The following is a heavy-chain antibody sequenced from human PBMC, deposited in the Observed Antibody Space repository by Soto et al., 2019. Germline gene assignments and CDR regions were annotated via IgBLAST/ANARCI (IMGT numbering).Heavy chain of an antibody. V-gene: IGHV3-49*03. CDR1: GFTFGNYA. CDR2: IMSNAYGGAA. J-gene: IGHJ4*02. D-gene: IGHD3-10*01. CDR3: VRDIDRGTAGH. Sequence: EVHLVESGGVLVQPGQSLRLSCTTSGFTFGNYAMSWFRQAPGKGPEYLGHIMSNAYGGAAIYAPSVRGRISISRDDSKSLAFLQHSTLKFEDTAVHYCVRDIDRGTAGHWGQGILVTVSS.